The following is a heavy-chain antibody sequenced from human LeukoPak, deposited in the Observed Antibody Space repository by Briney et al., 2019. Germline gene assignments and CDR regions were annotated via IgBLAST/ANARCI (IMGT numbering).Heavy chain of an antibody. V-gene: IGHV1-3*01. CDR3: ARAKGYGDYDNDAFDI. Sequence: ASVKVSCKASGYTFTSYAMHWVRQAPGQRLEWMGWINAGNGNTKYSQKFQGRVTITRDTSASTAYMELSSLRSEDTAVYYCARAKGYGDYDNDAFDIWGQGTMVTVSS. CDR2: INAGNGNT. J-gene: IGHJ3*02. CDR1: GYTFTSYA. D-gene: IGHD4-17*01.